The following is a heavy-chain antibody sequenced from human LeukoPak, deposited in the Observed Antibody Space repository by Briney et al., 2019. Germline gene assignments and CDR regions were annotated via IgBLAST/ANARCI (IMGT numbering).Heavy chain of an antibody. Sequence: ASVKVSCKASGYXFTGHYIHWVRQAPGQGLEWLGWINPISGGTNYVQKFQGRVTMTRDTSISTAYMELRRLTSDDTAVYYCARDRADSGYYTDAFDVWGQGTMVTVS. D-gene: IGHD3-22*01. CDR1: GYXFTGHY. CDR3: ARDRADSGYYTDAFDV. CDR2: INPISGGT. J-gene: IGHJ3*01. V-gene: IGHV1-2*02.